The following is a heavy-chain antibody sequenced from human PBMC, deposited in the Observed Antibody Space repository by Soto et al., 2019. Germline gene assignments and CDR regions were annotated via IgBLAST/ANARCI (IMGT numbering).Heavy chain of an antibody. V-gene: IGHV3-23*01. J-gene: IGHJ4*02. D-gene: IGHD2-21*01. CDR2: VSFSGNST. Sequence: EVQLLESGGGLVQPGGSLRLSCAASGFTFSNYALNWVRQVPGKGLEWVSSVSFSGNSTYYADSVKGRFTISRDNSKNNMDLQLTALRAGDTAVYYCAKRRERGGDWCAYYFDYWGQGTLVTVSS. CDR3: AKRRERGGDWCAYYFDY. CDR1: GFTFSNYA.